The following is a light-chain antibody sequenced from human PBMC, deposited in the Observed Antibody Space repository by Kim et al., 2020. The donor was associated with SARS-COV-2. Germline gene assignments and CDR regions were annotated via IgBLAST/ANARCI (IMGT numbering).Light chain of an antibody. CDR3: QHYYTWPYT. Sequence: PGQRATLSCRARQTVRTHLAWDQQKSGQAPKLLIYGASGRAAGIPSRFSGSGSGTEFTLTVSSLQSEDIAIYFCQHYYTWPYTFGQGTKVDIK. CDR1: QTVRTH. CDR2: GAS. J-gene: IGKJ2*01. V-gene: IGKV3D-15*01.